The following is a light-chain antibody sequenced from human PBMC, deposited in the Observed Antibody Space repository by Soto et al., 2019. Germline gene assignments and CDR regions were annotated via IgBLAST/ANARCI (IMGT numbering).Light chain of an antibody. Sequence: DMQMTQSPSTLSASVGATVTVTFRTSQSVSGWLAWYQQKPGEVPKLLIYDASALIRGVPSRFSVSGSVTKFTLTVSSLQPDDLATYYCQHYETFAGTFGPGTKVDI. J-gene: IGKJ1*01. CDR1: QSVSGW. CDR2: DAS. CDR3: QHYETFAGT. V-gene: IGKV1-5*01.